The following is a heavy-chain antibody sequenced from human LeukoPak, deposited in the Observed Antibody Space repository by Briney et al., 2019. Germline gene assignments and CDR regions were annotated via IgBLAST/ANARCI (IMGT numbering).Heavy chain of an antibody. V-gene: IGHV4-61*02. CDR1: GGSISSGSYY. J-gene: IGHJ3*02. CDR3: ARDLEYCSSTSCASLDAFEI. D-gene: IGHD2-2*01. Sequence: SQTLSLTCTVSGGSISSGSYYWSWIRQPAGKGLEWIGRIYTSGSTNYNPSLKSRVTISVDTSKNQFSLKLSSVTAADTAVYYCARDLEYCSSTSCASLDAFEIWGQGTMVTVSS. CDR2: IYTSGST.